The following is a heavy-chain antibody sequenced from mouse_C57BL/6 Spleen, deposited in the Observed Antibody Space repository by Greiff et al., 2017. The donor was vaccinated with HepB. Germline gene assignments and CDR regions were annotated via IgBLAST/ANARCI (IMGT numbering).Heavy chain of an antibody. Sequence: QVQLQQPGAELVKPGASVKLSCKASGYTFTSYWMHWVKQRPGQGLEWIGMIHPNSGSTNYNEKFKSKATLTVDKSSSTAYMQLSSLTSEDSAVYYCARGITTVGYYAMDYWGQGTSVTVSS. CDR1: GYTFTSYW. D-gene: IGHD1-1*01. CDR2: IHPNSGST. V-gene: IGHV1-64*01. CDR3: ARGITTVGYYAMDY. J-gene: IGHJ4*01.